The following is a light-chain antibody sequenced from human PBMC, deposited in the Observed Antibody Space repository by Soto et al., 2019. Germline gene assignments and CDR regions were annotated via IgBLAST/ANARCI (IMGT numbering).Light chain of an antibody. Sequence: DIQRTQSPSTLSASVGDRVTITCRASQNISPWLAWYQQKPGKAPSLLIYETSSLENGVPSRFSGSGSGTAFSLTISSLQPDDSATYYCQQYNSGWTFGKGTKV. V-gene: IGKV1-5*03. CDR3: QQYNSGWT. CDR1: QNISPW. J-gene: IGKJ1*01. CDR2: ETS.